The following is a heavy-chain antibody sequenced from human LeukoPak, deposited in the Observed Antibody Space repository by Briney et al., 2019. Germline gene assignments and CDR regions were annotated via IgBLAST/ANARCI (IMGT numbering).Heavy chain of an antibody. V-gene: IGHV3-11*01. D-gene: IGHD2/OR15-2a*01. CDR3: AKGQVFQCDY. CDR1: GFTFSDYY. J-gene: IGHJ4*02. CDR2: ISRGGSST. Sequence: GGSLRLSCAASGFTFSDYYMSWIRQAPGKGLEWVSYISRGGSSTYYADSVKGRFTISRDNSRNTLYLQMNSLRAEDTAVYYCAKGQVFQCDYWGQGTLVTVSS.